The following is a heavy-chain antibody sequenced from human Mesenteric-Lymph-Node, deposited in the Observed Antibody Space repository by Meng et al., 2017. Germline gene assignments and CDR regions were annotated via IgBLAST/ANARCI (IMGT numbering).Heavy chain of an antibody. CDR3: ARGGQYSGYDFGGGDAFDI. V-gene: IGHV3-9*01. Sequence: SLKISCAASGFTFDDYAMHWVRQAPGKGLEWVSGISWNSGSIGYADSVKGRFTISRDNAKNSLYLQMNSLRAEDTAVYYCARGGQYSGYDFGGGDAFDIWGQGTMVTVSS. CDR2: ISWNSGSI. J-gene: IGHJ3*02. D-gene: IGHD5-12*01. CDR1: GFTFDDYA.